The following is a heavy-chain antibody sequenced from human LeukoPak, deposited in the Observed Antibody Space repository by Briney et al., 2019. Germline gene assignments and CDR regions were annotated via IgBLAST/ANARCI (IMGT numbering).Heavy chain of an antibody. Sequence: ASVKVSCKASGYTFISYYMHWVRQAPGQGLDWMGVIYPSGGDTIYAQQFQGRVTMTRDTSTSTVYMELSSLRSEDTTVYYCARLEGLTATMGDWGQGTLVTVSS. CDR1: GYTFISYY. V-gene: IGHV1-46*01. J-gene: IGHJ4*02. CDR3: ARLEGLTATMGD. CDR2: IYPSGGDT. D-gene: IGHD5-12*01.